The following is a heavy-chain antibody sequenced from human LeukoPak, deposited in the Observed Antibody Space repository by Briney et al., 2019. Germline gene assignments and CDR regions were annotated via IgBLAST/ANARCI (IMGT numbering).Heavy chain of an antibody. V-gene: IGHV3-30-3*01. D-gene: IGHD3-3*01. CDR1: GFTFSSYA. CDR3: ARDAYYDFWSGPRHYYYGMDV. Sequence: PGRSLRLSSAASGFTFSSYAMHWVRQAPGKGLEWVAVISYDGSNKYYADSVKGRFTISRDNSKNTLYLQMNSLRAEDTAVYYCARDAYYDFWSGPRHYYYGMDVWGQGTTVTVSS. CDR2: ISYDGSNK. J-gene: IGHJ6*02.